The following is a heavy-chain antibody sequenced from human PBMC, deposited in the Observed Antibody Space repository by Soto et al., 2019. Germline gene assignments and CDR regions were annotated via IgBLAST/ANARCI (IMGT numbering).Heavy chain of an antibody. Sequence: ASVKVSCKASGGSFSSFGISWVRQAPGQGLEWMGGIIPVFGRPNYAQRFRGRLTITADESTNTVYLELIDLRSEDTAVYYCAREGSGYNLWGQGTQVTVSS. V-gene: IGHV1-69*13. J-gene: IGHJ1*01. CDR3: AREGSGYNL. D-gene: IGHD5-12*01. CDR2: IIPVFGRP. CDR1: GGSFSSFG.